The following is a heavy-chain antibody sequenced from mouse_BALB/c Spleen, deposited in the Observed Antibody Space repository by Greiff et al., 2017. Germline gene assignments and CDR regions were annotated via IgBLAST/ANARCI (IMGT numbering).Heavy chain of an antibody. D-gene: IGHD2-1*01. CDR2: INPGSGGT. J-gene: IGHJ4*01. Sequence: QVQLKQSGAELVRPGTSVKVSCKASGYAFTNYLIEWVKQRPGQGLEWIGVINPGSGGTNYNEKFKGKATLTADKSSSTAYMQLSSLTSDDSAVYFCAREGVMVTTAMDYWGQGTSVTVSS. V-gene: IGHV1-54*01. CDR1: GYAFTNYL. CDR3: AREGVMVTTAMDY.